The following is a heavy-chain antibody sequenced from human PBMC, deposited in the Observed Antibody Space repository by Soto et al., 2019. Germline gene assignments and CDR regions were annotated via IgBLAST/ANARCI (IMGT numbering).Heavy chain of an antibody. V-gene: IGHV3-23*01. Sequence: EVQLLESGGGLVQPGGSLRLSCAASGFTFSNYAMSWVRQAPGKGLEWVSSVNNGGSSTYYADSVKGRFTISRDNSKNTLYLQMNGLRAEDTSVYYCARYCSGGSLCYMGVWSKGTTVTVSS. D-gene: IGHD2-15*01. CDR3: ARYCSGGSLCYMGV. J-gene: IGHJ6*03. CDR2: VNNGGSST. CDR1: GFTFSNYA.